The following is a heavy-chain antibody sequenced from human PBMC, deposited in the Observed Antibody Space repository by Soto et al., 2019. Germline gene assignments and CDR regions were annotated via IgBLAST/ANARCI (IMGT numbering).Heavy chain of an antibody. J-gene: IGHJ4*02. CDR1: GGSISSGGYY. D-gene: IGHD1-26*01. CDR2: IYYSGST. Sequence: QVQLQESGPGLVKPSQTLSLTCTVSGGSISSGGYYWSWIRQHPGKGLEWIGYIYYSGSTYYNPSLKSRVTISVATSKSQFALKLSAVTAADTAVHCCARGAGGWEVDYGGQGTLVTVSS. CDR3: ARGAGGWEVDY. V-gene: IGHV4-31*03.